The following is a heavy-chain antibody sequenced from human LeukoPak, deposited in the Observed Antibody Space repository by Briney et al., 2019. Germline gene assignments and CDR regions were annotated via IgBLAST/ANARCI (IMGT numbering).Heavy chain of an antibody. CDR1: GFTFSSYW. J-gene: IGHJ4*02. CDR3: AKDSGNDYLD. D-gene: IGHD5-12*01. CDR2: IRFDGSNK. V-gene: IGHV3-30*02. Sequence: GGSLRLSGAASGFTFSSYWMSWVRQAPGKGLEWVAFIRFDGSNKYYADSVKGRFTISRDNSKNALFLQMISLGSEDTAVYYCAKDSGNDYLDWGQGNLVTVSS.